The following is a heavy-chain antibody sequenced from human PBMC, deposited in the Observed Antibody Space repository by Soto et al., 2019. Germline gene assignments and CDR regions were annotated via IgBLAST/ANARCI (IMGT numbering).Heavy chain of an antibody. J-gene: IGHJ4*02. V-gene: IGHV4-30-4*01. D-gene: IGHD3-22*01. CDR2: IYYSGST. Sequence: SETLSLTCTVSGGSISSGDYYWSWIRQPPGKGLEWIGYIYYSGSTYYNPSLKSRVTISVDTSKNQFSLKLSSVTAADTAVYYCASYDSSGYYYDDYWGQGTLVTVSS. CDR3: ASYDSSGYYYDDY. CDR1: GGSISSGDYY.